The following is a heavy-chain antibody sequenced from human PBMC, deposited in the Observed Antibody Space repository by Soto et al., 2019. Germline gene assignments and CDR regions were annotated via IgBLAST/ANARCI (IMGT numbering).Heavy chain of an antibody. V-gene: IGHV3-21*02. Sequence: EVQLVESGGGLVKPGGSLRLSCEASGFTFSCVSMNWVRQVPGKGLEWVASISSGSSDTWYADSVKGRFIISRDNAQNSLFLQMNTLRPEDTAMYYCARVAYWGPGTQVTVSS. CDR1: GFTFSCVS. CDR2: ISSGSSDT. J-gene: IGHJ4*02. CDR3: ARVAY.